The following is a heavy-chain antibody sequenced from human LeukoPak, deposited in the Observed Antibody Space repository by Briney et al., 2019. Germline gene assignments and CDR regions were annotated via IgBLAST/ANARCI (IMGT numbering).Heavy chain of an antibody. V-gene: IGHV3-30*02. CDR2: IRNDGSNK. CDR3: AKEQTSSWYVD. J-gene: IGHJ4*02. CDR1: RFSFSTYG. D-gene: IGHD6-13*01. Sequence: GGSLRLSCEASRFSFSTYGMHWVRQAPGKGLEWVAFIRNDGSNKNYADSVKGRFTISRDNSKNTLYLQMNSLRAEDTAVYYCAKEQTSSWYVDWGQGTLVTVPS.